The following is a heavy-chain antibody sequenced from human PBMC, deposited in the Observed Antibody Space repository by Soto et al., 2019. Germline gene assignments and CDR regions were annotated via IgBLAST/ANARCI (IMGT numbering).Heavy chain of an antibody. V-gene: IGHV5-51*01. Sequence: EVQLVQSGAEVKKPGESLKISCKGSGYSFTSYWIGWVRQMPGKGLEWMGIIYPGDSDTRYSPSFQGQVTISADKSISTAYLQWSSLKASDTAMYYCARGVRVWGSYSPHEDAFDIWGQGTMVTVSS. CDR3: ARGVRVWGSYSPHEDAFDI. D-gene: IGHD3-16*01. J-gene: IGHJ3*02. CDR1: GYSFTSYW. CDR2: IYPGDSDT.